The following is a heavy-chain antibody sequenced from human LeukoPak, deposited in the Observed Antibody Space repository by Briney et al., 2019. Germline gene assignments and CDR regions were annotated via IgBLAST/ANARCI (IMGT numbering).Heavy chain of an antibody. CDR3: ARGDTIFGVVINWLDP. V-gene: IGHV4-34*01. CDR2: INHSGST. CDR1: GGSFSGYY. Sequence: SETLSLTCAVYGGSFSGYYWSWIRQPPGKGLEWIGEINHSGSTNYNPSPKSRVTISVDTSKNQFSLKLSSVTAADTAVYYCARGDTIFGVVINWLDPWGQGTLVTVSS. J-gene: IGHJ5*02. D-gene: IGHD3-3*01.